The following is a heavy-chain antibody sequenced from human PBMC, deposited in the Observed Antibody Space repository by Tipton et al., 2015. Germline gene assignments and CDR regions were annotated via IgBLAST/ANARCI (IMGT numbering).Heavy chain of an antibody. J-gene: IGHJ6*02. D-gene: IGHD2-21*02. V-gene: IGHV4-61*01. CDR3: AREFCGGDCSFRYYYGMDV. Sequence: TLSLTCFVSGDSVNSGTYYWSWIRQPPGKGLEWIGYIYYSGSTKHNPSLKSRVTISVDTSKNQFSLNLSSVTAADTAVYYCAREFCGGDCSFRYYYGMDVWGQGTTVTVSS. CDR1: GDSVNSGTYY. CDR2: IYYSGST.